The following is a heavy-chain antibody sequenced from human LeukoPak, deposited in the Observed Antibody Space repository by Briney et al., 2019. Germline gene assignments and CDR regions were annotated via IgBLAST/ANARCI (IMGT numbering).Heavy chain of an antibody. CDR1: GGSISSSSYY. Sequence: SETLSLTCTVSGGSISSSSYYWGWIRQPPGKGLEWIGSIYYRGNTYYNPSLKSRVTVSVDTSKNQFSLKLSSVTAADTAIYYCARETRNYYDSIGYYLFDYWGQGTLVTVSS. CDR2: IYYRGNT. J-gene: IGHJ4*02. D-gene: IGHD3-22*01. V-gene: IGHV4-39*07. CDR3: ARETRNYYDSIGYYLFDY.